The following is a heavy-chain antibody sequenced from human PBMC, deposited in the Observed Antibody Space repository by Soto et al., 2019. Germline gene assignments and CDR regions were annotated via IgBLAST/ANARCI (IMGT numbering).Heavy chain of an antibody. J-gene: IGHJ4*02. Sequence: EVQLVESGGGLVKPGGSLRLSCAASGFTFSNAWMSWVRQAPGKGLEWVGRIKSNTDGGTTDYAAPVKGRFTISRDDSKNTPYLEITSLNIEDTAVYYCTCSSWDGFWGQGTLVTVSS. CDR2: IKSNTDGGTT. D-gene: IGHD6-13*01. CDR1: GFTFSNAW. V-gene: IGHV3-15*01. CDR3: TCSSWDGF.